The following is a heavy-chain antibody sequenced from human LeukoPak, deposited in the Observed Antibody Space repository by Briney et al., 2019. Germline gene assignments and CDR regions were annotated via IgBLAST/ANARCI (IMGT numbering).Heavy chain of an antibody. CDR3: ARGLYGDFDY. J-gene: IGHJ4*02. CDR1: GFTFSRYS. D-gene: IGHD4-17*01. V-gene: IGHV3-21*01. Sequence: GGSLRLSCAASGFTFSRYSMNWVRQAPGKGLEWVSSISSSSSYIYYADSGKGRFTISRDNAKNSLYLQMNSLRAEDTAVYYCARGLYGDFDYWGQGTLVTVSS. CDR2: ISSSSSYI.